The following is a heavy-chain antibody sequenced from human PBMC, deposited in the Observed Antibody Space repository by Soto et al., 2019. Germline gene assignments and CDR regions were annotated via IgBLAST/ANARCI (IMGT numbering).Heavy chain of an antibody. J-gene: IGHJ4*02. CDR1: GGTFSSYA. CDR3: ARVGVAVEHHRLASVGYFDY. D-gene: IGHD6-19*01. Sequence: ASMKVSCKASGGTFSSYAISWVRQAPGQGLEWMGGIIPIFGTANYAQKFQGRVTITADESTSTAYMELSSLRSEDTAVYYCARVGVAVEHHRLASVGYFDYWGQGTLVTVSS. V-gene: IGHV1-69*13. CDR2: IIPIFGTA.